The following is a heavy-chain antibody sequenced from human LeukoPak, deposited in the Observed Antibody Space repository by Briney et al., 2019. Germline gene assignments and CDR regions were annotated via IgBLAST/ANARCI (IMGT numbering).Heavy chain of an antibody. Sequence: GRSLRLSCAASGFTFSSYGMHWVRQAPGKGLEWVTFIRYDGSNKYYTDSVKGRFTISRDNSKNMLYLQMTSLRLEDTALYYCAKDLSPAADGTYFDFWGQGTLVTVSS. CDR1: GFTFSSYG. V-gene: IGHV3-30*02. CDR3: AKDLSPAADGTYFDF. D-gene: IGHD6-13*01. CDR2: IRYDGSNK. J-gene: IGHJ4*02.